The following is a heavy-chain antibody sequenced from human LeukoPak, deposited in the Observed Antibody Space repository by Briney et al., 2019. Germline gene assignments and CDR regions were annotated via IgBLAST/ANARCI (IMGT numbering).Heavy chain of an antibody. Sequence: ASVKVSCKASGGTFSSYAISWVRQAPGQGLEWMGGIIPILGTANYAQKFQGRVTITADGSTSTAYMELSSLRSEDTAVYYCARDRFHCGGDCYSGYHYYYGMDVWGQGTTVTVSS. J-gene: IGHJ6*02. CDR3: ARDRFHCGGDCYSGYHYYYGMDV. D-gene: IGHD2-21*02. CDR1: GGTFSSYA. V-gene: IGHV1-69*13. CDR2: IIPILGTA.